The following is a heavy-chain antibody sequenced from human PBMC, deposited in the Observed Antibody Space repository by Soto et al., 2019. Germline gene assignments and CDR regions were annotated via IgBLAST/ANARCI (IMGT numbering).Heavy chain of an antibody. Sequence: SVKVSCKASGGTFSSYAISWVRQAPGQGLEWMGGIIPIFGTANYAQKFQGRVTITADESTSTAYMELSSLRSEDTAVYYCARDYAQGAARLRGMDVWGQGTTVTVSS. CDR1: GGTFSSYA. J-gene: IGHJ6*02. V-gene: IGHV1-69*13. CDR2: IIPIFGTA. CDR3: ARDYAQGAARLRGMDV. D-gene: IGHD6-6*01.